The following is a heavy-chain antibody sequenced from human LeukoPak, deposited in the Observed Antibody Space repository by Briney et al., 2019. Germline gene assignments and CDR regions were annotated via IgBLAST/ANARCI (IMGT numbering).Heavy chain of an antibody. D-gene: IGHD1-26*01. CDR1: GNSFSSDW. Sequence: PGESLKISCKGSGNSFSSDWIGWVRQMPGKGLEWMGIIYPGDSDTRYSPSFQGQITISADKSISTAYLQWISLKASDTAMYYCARLGGSYYNAFDIWGQGTMVTVSS. CDR3: ARLGGSYYNAFDI. J-gene: IGHJ3*02. CDR2: IYPGDSDT. V-gene: IGHV5-51*01.